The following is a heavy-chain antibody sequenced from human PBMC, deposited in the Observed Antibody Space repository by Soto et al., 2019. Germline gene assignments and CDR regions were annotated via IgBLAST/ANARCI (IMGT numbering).Heavy chain of an antibody. Sequence: PWETLSLTCAVYGGSFSGYYWSWIRQPPGKGLEWIGEINHSGSTNYNPSLKSRVTISVDTSKNQFSLKLSSVTAADTAVYYCARGIQTYYDFWSGYPPRYYFDYWGQGTLVTV. CDR1: GGSFSGYY. V-gene: IGHV4-34*01. J-gene: IGHJ4*02. CDR3: ARGIQTYYDFWSGYPPRYYFDY. CDR2: INHSGST. D-gene: IGHD3-3*01.